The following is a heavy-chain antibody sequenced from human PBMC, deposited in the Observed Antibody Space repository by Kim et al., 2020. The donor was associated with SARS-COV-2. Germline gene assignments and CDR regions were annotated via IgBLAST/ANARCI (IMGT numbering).Heavy chain of an antibody. CDR1: GFTFSSYA. CDR2: ISYDGSNK. J-gene: IGHJ6*02. V-gene: IGHV3-30*04. CDR3: ARDPAGYYDILTGYSPPYYYYGMDV. D-gene: IGHD3-9*01. Sequence: GGSLRLSCAASGFTFSSYAMHWVRQAPGKGLEWVAVISYDGSNKYYADSVKGRFTISRDNSKNTLYLQMNSLRAEDTAVYYCARDPAGYYDILTGYSPPYYYYGMDVWGQGTTVTVSS.